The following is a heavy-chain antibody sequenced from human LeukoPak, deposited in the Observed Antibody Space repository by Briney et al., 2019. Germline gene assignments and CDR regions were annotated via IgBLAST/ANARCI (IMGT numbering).Heavy chain of an antibody. CDR1: AYTFTGYY. D-gene: IGHD3-22*01. V-gene: IGHV1-2*02. CDR3: ARVTYDSSGYYLDY. CDR2: INPYSGDT. Sequence: ASVKVSCKASAYTFTGYYIHWVRQAPGQGLEWMGWINPYSGDTNSAQKFQGRVTMTMDTSISTAYMELSRLRSDDTAVYYCARVTYDSSGYYLDYWGQGTLVTVSS. J-gene: IGHJ4*02.